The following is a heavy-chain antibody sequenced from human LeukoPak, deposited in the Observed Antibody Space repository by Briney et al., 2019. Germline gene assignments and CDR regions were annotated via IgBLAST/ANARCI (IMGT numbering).Heavy chain of an antibody. CDR2: IYNGGST. J-gene: IGHJ4*02. Sequence: SETLSLTCTVSDGSISNYYWSWIRQSPGKGLEWIGYIYNGGSTNYNPPLKSRVTISGDTSKNQSSLKLSSVTAADTAVYYCARGAVAGEFHYWGQGTLVTVSS. CDR3: ARGAVAGEFHY. CDR1: DGSISNYY. D-gene: IGHD6-19*01. V-gene: IGHV4-59*01.